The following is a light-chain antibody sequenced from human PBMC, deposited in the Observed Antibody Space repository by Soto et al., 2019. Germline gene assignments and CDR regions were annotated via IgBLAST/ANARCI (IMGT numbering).Light chain of an antibody. J-gene: IGLJ1*01. V-gene: IGLV1-44*01. CDR2: NNN. Sequence: QSVLSHPPSASGTPGQRVAISCSGSSSNIGRNTVNWYQQLPGTAPKLLIYNNNQRPSVVPDRFSGSKSGTSASLAISGLQSEDEADYYCAAWDDSLTGLNVFGTGTKLTVL. CDR3: AAWDDSLTGLNV. CDR1: SSNIGRNT.